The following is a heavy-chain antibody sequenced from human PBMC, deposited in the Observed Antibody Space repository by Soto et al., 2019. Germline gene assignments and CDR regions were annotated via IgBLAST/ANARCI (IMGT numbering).Heavy chain of an antibody. CDR2: IYYSGST. D-gene: IGHD4-17*01. CDR1: GGSISSYY. CDR3: ARGYGDELFFDY. Sequence: SETLSLTCTVSGGSISSYYWSWIRQPPGKGLEWIGYIYYSGSTNYNPSLKSRVTISVDTSKNQFSLKLSSVTAADTAVYYCARGYGDELFFDYWGQGTLVTVS. J-gene: IGHJ4*02. V-gene: IGHV4-59*01.